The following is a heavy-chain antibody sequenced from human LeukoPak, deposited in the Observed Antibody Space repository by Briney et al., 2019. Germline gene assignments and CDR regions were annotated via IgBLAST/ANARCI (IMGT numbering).Heavy chain of an antibody. Sequence: SVKVSCKASGGTFISYAISWVRQAPGQGLEWMGGIIPIFGTANYAQKFQGRVTITADESTGTAYMELSSLRSEDTAVYYCARGRIVVPAAISGIVQTYYFDYWGQGTLVTVSS. J-gene: IGHJ4*02. CDR3: ARGRIVVPAAISGIVQTYYFDY. CDR1: GGTFISYA. V-gene: IGHV1-69*13. CDR2: IIPIFGTA. D-gene: IGHD2-2*01.